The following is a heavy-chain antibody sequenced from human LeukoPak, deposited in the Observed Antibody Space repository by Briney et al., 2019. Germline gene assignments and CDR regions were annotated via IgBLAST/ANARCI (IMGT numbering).Heavy chain of an antibody. J-gene: IGHJ6*02. D-gene: IGHD3-10*01. CDR2: IIPIFGTA. Sequence: SVKVSCKASGGTFSSYAISWVRQAPGQGLEWMGGIIPIFGTANYAQKFQGRVTITADESTSTAYMELSSRRSEDTAVYYCARSINYYGSGSYYGLHYGMDLWGQGTTVTVSS. V-gene: IGHV1-69*01. CDR3: ARSINYYGSGSYYGLHYGMDL. CDR1: GGTFSSYA.